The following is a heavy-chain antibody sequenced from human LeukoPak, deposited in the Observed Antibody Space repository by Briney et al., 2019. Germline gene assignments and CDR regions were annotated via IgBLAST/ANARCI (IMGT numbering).Heavy chain of an antibody. D-gene: IGHD3-22*01. CDR3: ARDWLWYYYDSSGSQRADAFDI. V-gene: IGHV3-7*01. CDR1: GFTFSSYW. J-gene: IGHJ3*02. Sequence: GGSLRLSCAASGFTFSSYWMSWVRQAPGKGLEWVANIKQDGSEKYYVDSVKGRFTISRDNAKNSLYLQMNSLRAEDTAAYYCARDWLWYYYDSSGSQRADAFDIWGQGTMVTVSS. CDR2: IKQDGSEK.